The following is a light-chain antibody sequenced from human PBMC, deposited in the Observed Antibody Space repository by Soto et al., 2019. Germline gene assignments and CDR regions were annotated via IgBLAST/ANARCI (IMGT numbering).Light chain of an antibody. CDR2: DAS. CDR1: QSISSW. J-gene: IGKJ1*01. Sequence: DIQMTQSPSTLSASVGDRVTITCRASQSISSWLAWYQQKPGKAPKLLIYDASSLESGVPSRFSGSGSGTEFTLTISSLQPDDFATYYFQQYNSYGTFGQGNKVEIK. V-gene: IGKV1-5*01. CDR3: QQYNSYGT.